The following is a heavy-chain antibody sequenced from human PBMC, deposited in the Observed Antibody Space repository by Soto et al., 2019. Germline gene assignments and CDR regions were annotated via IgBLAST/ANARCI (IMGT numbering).Heavy chain of an antibody. V-gene: IGHV4-30-4*01. J-gene: IGHJ4*02. D-gene: IGHD5-18*01. CDR1: GGSISSGNYY. Sequence: QVQLQESGPGLVKPSQTLSLTCTVSGGSISSGNYYWSWIRQPPGKGLEWIGFISYSGSTYYSLSLKSRVIISVDTSKNQFSLNLSFVTAADTAVYYCATMGTPATGLYDFDYWGQGTLVTVSS. CDR3: ATMGTPATGLYDFDY. CDR2: ISYSGST.